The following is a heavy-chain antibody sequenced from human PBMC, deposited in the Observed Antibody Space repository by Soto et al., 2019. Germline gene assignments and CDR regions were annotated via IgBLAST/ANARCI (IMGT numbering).Heavy chain of an antibody. CDR3: ARSTVTEDY. J-gene: IGHJ4*02. Sequence: QVQLQESGPGLVKPSGTLSLTCAVSGASISSNNWWSWVRQPPGKGLEWVGEIYHSGSTNYNLSLKSRVTKSIDKSKNQFSLKLSSGTAADTAVYYCARSTVTEDYWGQGTLVPVSS. D-gene: IGHD4-17*01. CDR1: GASISSNNW. CDR2: IYHSGST. V-gene: IGHV4-4*02.